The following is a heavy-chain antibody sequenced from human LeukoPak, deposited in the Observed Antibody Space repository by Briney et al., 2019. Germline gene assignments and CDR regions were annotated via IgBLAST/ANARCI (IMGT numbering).Heavy chain of an antibody. V-gene: IGHV3-30-3*01. D-gene: IGHD3-16*02. Sequence: GGSLRLSCAASGFSFRNFAMHWVRQAPGKGLEAVAVISYDENHKYYADSVKGRFIISRDNLENTLFLQMDSLRPEDTAVFYCARVNSGYRGFWSYFFDYWGQGTLVTVSS. CDR3: ARVNSGYRGFWSYFFDY. CDR2: ISYDENHK. CDR1: GFSFRNFA. J-gene: IGHJ4*02.